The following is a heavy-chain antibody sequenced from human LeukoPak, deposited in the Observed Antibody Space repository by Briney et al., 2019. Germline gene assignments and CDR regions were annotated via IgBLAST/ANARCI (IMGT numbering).Heavy chain of an antibody. Sequence: ASVKVSCKASGYTFTNYGITWVRQAPGQGLEWMGWISTYNVNTNYAQKFQGRVTMTTDTSTSTVYIELRSLTSDDTAAYYCAREWWGYDVLTGDNWFDPWGQGTLVTVSP. CDR1: GYTFTNYG. CDR3: AREWWGYDVLTGDNWFDP. CDR2: ISTYNVNT. J-gene: IGHJ5*02. D-gene: IGHD3-9*01. V-gene: IGHV1-18*01.